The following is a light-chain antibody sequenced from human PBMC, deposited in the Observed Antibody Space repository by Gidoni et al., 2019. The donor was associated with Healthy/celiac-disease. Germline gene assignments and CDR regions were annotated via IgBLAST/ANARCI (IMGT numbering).Light chain of an antibody. CDR2: DAT. CDR1: QSVSSY. V-gene: IGKV3-11*01. CDR3: QQRSNRLT. Sequence: IVLTHSPATLSLSPGKIATLSRRASQSVSSYLAWYQQKPGQAPRLLIYDATNRTTGIPARFSGSGSGTDFTLTISSLAPEDFAVYCCQQRSNRLTFGGGTKVEIK. J-gene: IGKJ4*01.